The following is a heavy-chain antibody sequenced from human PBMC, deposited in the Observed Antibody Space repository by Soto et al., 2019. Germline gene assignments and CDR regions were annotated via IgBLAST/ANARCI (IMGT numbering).Heavy chain of an antibody. CDR1: GFTFSSYA. J-gene: IGHJ4*02. CDR3: AKSLERITIFGVGNYYFDY. Sequence: GGSLRLSCAASGFTFSSYAMSWVRQAPGKGLEWVSAISGSGGSTYYADSVKGRFTISRDNSKNTLYLQMNSLRAEDTAVYYCAKSLERITIFGVGNYYFDYWGQGTLVTVSS. CDR2: ISGSGGST. D-gene: IGHD3-3*01. V-gene: IGHV3-23*01.